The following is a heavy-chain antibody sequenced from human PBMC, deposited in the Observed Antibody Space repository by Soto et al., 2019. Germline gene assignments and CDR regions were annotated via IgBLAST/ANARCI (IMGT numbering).Heavy chain of an antibody. Sequence: QVQLVQSGPEVKKPGASVNVSCKASAYSYTSYGISWVRQAPGQGLEWMGWISAYNGQTNYAQKFRGRVTFTTDASTSTAFMQLRSLRSVDTAMYYCARDTRKVLWAEGLHAMDVWGQGTTVTV. CDR2: ISAYNGQT. CDR1: AYSYTSYG. V-gene: IGHV1-18*01. CDR3: ARDTRKVLWAEGLHAMDV. D-gene: IGHD3-16*01. J-gene: IGHJ6*02.